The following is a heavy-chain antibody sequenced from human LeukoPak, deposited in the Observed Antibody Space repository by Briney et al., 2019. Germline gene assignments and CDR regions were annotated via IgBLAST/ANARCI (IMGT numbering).Heavy chain of an antibody. Sequence: PSETLSLTCTVSGGSISSYYWSWIRQPPGKGLEWIGYIYYSGSTNYNPSLKSRVTISVDTSKNQFSLKLSSVTAADTAVYYCARHDSYALGSHPLDVWGQGTTVIVSS. CDR2: IYYSGST. J-gene: IGHJ6*02. D-gene: IGHD3-10*01. CDR1: GGSISSYY. CDR3: ARHDSYALGSHPLDV. V-gene: IGHV4-59*08.